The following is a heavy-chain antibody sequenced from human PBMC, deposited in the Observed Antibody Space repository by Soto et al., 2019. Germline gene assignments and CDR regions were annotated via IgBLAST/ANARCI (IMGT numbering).Heavy chain of an antibody. CDR3: AKSVYNWNDGFFDY. J-gene: IGHJ4*02. Sequence: QVQLVESGGGVVQPGRSLRLSCAASGFTFSNDGMHWVRQAPGKGLEWVAIISYDGINKYYADSVKGRFTISRDNSKNTLYLQMNSLRAEDTAVYYCAKSVYNWNDGFFDYWGQGTLVTVSS. D-gene: IGHD1-1*01. V-gene: IGHV3-30*18. CDR1: GFTFSNDG. CDR2: ISYDGINK.